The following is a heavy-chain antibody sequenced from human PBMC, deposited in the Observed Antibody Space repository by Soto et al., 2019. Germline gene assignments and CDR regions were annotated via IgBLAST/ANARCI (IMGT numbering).Heavy chain of an antibody. V-gene: IGHV4-59*01. CDR3: ASSYEFYPGGITIFNWFDP. D-gene: IGHD3-3*01. J-gene: IGHJ5*02. CDR2: IYYSGST. CDR1: GGSISSYY. Sequence: SETLSLTCTVSGGSISSYYWSWIRQPPGKGLEWIGYIYYSGSTNYNPSLKSRVTISVDTSKNQFSLKLSSVTAADTAVYYCASSYEFYPGGITIFNWFDPWGQGTLVTVSS.